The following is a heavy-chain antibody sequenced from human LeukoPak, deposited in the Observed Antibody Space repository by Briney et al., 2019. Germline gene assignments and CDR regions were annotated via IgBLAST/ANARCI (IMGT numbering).Heavy chain of an antibody. D-gene: IGHD3-3*01. CDR3: ARGWCDFWSGYYGY. V-gene: IGHV1-2*02. CDR2: INPNSGGT. Sequence: GASVKVSCKASGYAFTGYYMHWVRQAPGQGLEWMGWINPNSGGTNYAQKFQGRVTMTRDTSISTAYMELSRLRSDDTAVYYCARGWCDFWSGYYGYWGQGTLVTVSS. CDR1: GYAFTGYY. J-gene: IGHJ4*02.